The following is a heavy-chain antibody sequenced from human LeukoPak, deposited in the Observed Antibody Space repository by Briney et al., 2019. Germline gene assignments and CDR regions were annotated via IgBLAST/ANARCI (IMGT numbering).Heavy chain of an antibody. Sequence: ASVKVSCKASGYTFINYYLHWVRQAPGQGLEWMGIINPSVGSANYAQRFRGRVTMTRDTSTSTVYMELSSLRSDDTAVYYCARDPSYCDGDCYAFDAWGQGTMVTVSS. J-gene: IGHJ3*01. V-gene: IGHV1-46*01. CDR2: INPSVGSA. CDR1: GYTFINYY. D-gene: IGHD2-21*02. CDR3: ARDPSYCDGDCYAFDA.